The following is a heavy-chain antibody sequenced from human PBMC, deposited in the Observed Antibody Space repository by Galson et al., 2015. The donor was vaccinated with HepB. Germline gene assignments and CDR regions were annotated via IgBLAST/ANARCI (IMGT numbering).Heavy chain of an antibody. J-gene: IGHJ6*03. CDR1: GFTFGSYT. CDR3: ARSIQYYHYYMDV. CDR2: ISPSSSHI. V-gene: IGHV3-21*01. D-gene: IGHD3-16*01. Sequence: SLRLSCAASGFTFGSYTMNWVRQAPGKGLEWVSSISPSSSHIYYVASVKGRFTISRDYAKNSLYLQMNSLRAEDTAVYYCARSIQYYHYYMDVWGKGTTVTVSS.